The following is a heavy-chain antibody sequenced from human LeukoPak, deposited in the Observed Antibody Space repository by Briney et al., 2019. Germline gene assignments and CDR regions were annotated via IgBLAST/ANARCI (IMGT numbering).Heavy chain of an antibody. D-gene: IGHD2-2*01. J-gene: IGHJ6*02. CDR2: ISYDGSNK. Sequence: PGRSLRLSCAASGFTFSSYAMHWVRQAPGKGLEWVAVISYDGSNKYYADSVKGRFTISRDNSKNTLYLQMNSLRAEDTAVYYCARDRGIVVVPAATRVEVFGYYYGMDVWGQGTTVTVSS. CDR3: ARDRGIVVVPAATRVEVFGYYYGMDV. V-gene: IGHV3-30*04. CDR1: GFTFSSYA.